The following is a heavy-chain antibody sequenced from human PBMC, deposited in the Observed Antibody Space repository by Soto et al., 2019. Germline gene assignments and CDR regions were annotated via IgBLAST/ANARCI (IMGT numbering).Heavy chain of an antibody. CDR3: ARERRGGYWFDP. CDR2: IYYSGST. J-gene: IGHJ5*02. Sequence: TLSLTCPVSGGSMISSDYYWSWIRQPPGKGLEWIGYIYYSGSTYYNPSLKSRVTISVDTSKNQFSLKLSSVTAADTAVYYCARERRGGYWFDPWGQGTLVTVSS. V-gene: IGHV4-30-4*01. CDR1: GGSMISSDYY.